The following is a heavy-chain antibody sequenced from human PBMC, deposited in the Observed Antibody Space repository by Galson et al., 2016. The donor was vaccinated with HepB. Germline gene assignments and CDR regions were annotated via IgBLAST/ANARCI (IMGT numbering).Heavy chain of an antibody. CDR2: VFQSGST. J-gene: IGHJ3*01. Sequence: LEWIGEVFQSGSTNYNPSLKSRVTISLDKSMNLFSLTLTSVTAADTAVYFCLRGGAGTNAFDLRGRGTLVIVSS. D-gene: IGHD1-26*01. V-gene: IGHV4-4*01. CDR3: LRGGAGTNAFDL.